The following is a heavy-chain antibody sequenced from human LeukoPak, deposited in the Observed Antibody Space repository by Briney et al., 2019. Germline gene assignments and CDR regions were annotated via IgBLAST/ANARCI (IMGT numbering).Heavy chain of an antibody. CDR1: ASGDDFTSHS. J-gene: IGHJ4*02. CDR2: IHGSGNYI. V-gene: IGHV3-21*05. CDR3: AREWNSRATFDY. Sequence: GGSLRLSCRASASGDDFTSHSMNWVRQAPGKGLEWISYIHGSGNYIFDAASVKGRFTVSRDNARNSLYLQMNSLRVEDTAMYYCAREWNSRATFDYWGQGTLVTVSS. D-gene: IGHD1-1*01.